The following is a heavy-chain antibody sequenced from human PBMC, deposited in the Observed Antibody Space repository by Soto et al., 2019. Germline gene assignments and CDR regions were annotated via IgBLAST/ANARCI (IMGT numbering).Heavy chain of an antibody. D-gene: IGHD3-22*01. CDR3: ARGVYYDSRGYYFFF. V-gene: IGHV1-69*13. J-gene: IGHJ4*02. CDR2: IVPMFGTA. Sequence: SGKVSCEASGGTFSRYALSWVRQAPGQGPEWMGGIVPMFGTANYAQKFQGRVTITADESTSTAYMQLSSLRSEDTAVYYCARGVYYDSRGYYFFFWGQGTLVTVSS. CDR1: GGTFSRYA.